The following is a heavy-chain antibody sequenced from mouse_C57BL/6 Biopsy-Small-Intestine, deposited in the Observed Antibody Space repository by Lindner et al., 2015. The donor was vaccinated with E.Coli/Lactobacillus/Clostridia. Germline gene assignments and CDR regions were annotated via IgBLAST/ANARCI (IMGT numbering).Heavy chain of an antibody. D-gene: IGHD4-1*01. CDR3: AGLTGHWYFDV. J-gene: IGHJ1*03. CDR1: GYAFSSSW. CDR2: IYPGDGDT. V-gene: IGHV1-82*01. Sequence: VQLQESGPELVKPGASVKISCKASGYAFSSSWMNWVKQRPGKGLEWIGRIYPGDGDTNYNGKLKDKATLTADKSSSTAYMQLSSLTSEDSAVYFCAGLTGHWYFDVWGTGTTVTVSS.